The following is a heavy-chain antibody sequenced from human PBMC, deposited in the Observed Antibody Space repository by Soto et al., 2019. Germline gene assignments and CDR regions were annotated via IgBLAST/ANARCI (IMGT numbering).Heavy chain of an antibody. CDR3: AATWNDGWFDP. CDR1: GGSIINYY. Sequence: SETLSLTCTVSGGSIINYYWSWIRQPPWKGLEWIGYVSYTGSTNYNPSLESRVTISVDTSKNHFSLKLRSVTAADTAVYYCAATWNDGWFDPWGQGTLVTVSS. D-gene: IGHD1-1*01. J-gene: IGHJ5*02. V-gene: IGHV4-59*08. CDR2: VSYTGST.